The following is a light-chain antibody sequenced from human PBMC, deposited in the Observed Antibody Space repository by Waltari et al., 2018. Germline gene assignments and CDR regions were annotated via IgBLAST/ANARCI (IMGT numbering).Light chain of an antibody. J-gene: IGKJ1*01. V-gene: IGKV1-17*01. Sequence: DIQLTQSPSPLSASVGDRVTITCRASQDITNELGWFQQKPGKPPKRLIYVASNLQSGVPSRFSGSGSGTEYTLTISSLEPEDFATYYCLQHKSYPQTFGQGTRVE. CDR1: QDITNE. CDR2: VAS. CDR3: LQHKSYPQT.